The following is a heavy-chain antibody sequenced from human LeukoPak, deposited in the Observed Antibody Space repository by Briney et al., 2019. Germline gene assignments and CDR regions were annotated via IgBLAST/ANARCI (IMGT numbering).Heavy chain of an antibody. D-gene: IGHD5-12*01. Sequence: PSETLSLTCAVYGGSFSGYYWGWIRQPPGKGLEWIGSIYYSGSTYYNPSLKSRLTISVDTSKNQFSLRLSSVTAADTAVYYCAGNSGYDFYRFDYWGQGTLVTVSS. CDR3: AGNSGYDFYRFDY. CDR2: IYYSGST. V-gene: IGHV4-39*01. CDR1: GGSFSGYY. J-gene: IGHJ4*02.